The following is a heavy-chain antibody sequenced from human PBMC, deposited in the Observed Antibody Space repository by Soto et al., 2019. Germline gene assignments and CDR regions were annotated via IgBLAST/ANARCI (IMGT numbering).Heavy chain of an antibody. Sequence: PSETLSLTCTVSGGSITGGSISSTTYYWGWMRQPPGKGLEWIASFFIGGNTYYNPSLKSRVTTSVDTSKNQFSLKLSSVTAADTAVYFCARRHELDIDAYYWGQGILVTVS. CDR3: ARRHELDIDAYY. J-gene: IGHJ4*02. CDR2: FFIGGNT. V-gene: IGHV4-39*01. CDR1: GGSITGGSISSTTYY. D-gene: IGHD3-10*01.